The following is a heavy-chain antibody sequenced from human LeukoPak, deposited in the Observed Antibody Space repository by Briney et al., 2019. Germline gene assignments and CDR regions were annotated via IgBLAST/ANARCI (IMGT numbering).Heavy chain of an antibody. CDR2: IYYSGST. CDR3: ARVAPVYYYYGMDV. CDR1: GGSISSGDYY. Sequence: SETLSLTCTVSGGSISSGDYYWSWIRQPPGKGLEWIGCIYYSGSTYYNPSLKSRVTISVDTSKNQFSLKLSSVTAADTAVYYCARVAPVYYYYGMDVWGQGTTVTVSS. J-gene: IGHJ6*02. V-gene: IGHV4-30-4*01.